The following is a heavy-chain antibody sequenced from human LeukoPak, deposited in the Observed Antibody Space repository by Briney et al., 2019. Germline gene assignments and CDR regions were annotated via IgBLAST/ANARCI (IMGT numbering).Heavy chain of an antibody. CDR1: GFTFSNYW. V-gene: IGHV3-7*01. D-gene: IGHD3-22*01. J-gene: IGHJ1*01. CDR3: ATYSSLNRREFQY. CDR2: IKTDGSEK. Sequence: GGSLRLSCEGSGFTFSNYWMGWVRQAPGKGLQWVANIKTDGSEKCYVDSVKGRFTISRDNAKNSLYLQLNSLRAEDTAVYYCATYSSLNRREFQYWGQGTLLTVSS.